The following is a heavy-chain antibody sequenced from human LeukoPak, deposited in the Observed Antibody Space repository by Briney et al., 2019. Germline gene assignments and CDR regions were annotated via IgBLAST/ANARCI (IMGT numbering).Heavy chain of an antibody. V-gene: IGHV3-21*01. CDR3: ARDSDGVVVPAATGDY. Sequence: PGGSLRLSCAASRFSFSAYPMGWVRRAPGKGLEWVSSISSSSSYIYYADSVKGRFTISRDNAKNSLYLQMNSLRAEDTAVYYCARDSDGVVVPAATGDYWGQGTLVTVSS. J-gene: IGHJ4*02. D-gene: IGHD2-2*01. CDR1: RFSFSAYP. CDR2: ISSSSSYI.